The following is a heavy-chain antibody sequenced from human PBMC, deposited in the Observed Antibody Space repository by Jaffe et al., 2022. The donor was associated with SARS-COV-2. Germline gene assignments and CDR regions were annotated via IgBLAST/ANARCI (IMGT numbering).Heavy chain of an antibody. CDR2: IWYDGSNK. Sequence: QVQLVESGGGVVQPGRSLRLSCAASGFTFSSYGMHWVRQAPGKGLEWVAVIWYDGSNKYYADSVKGRFTISRDNSKNTLYLQMNSLRAEDTAVYYCARADQQLVTYYYYYGMDVWGQGTTVTVSS. CDR1: GFTFSSYG. D-gene: IGHD6-13*01. CDR3: ARADQQLVTYYYYYGMDV. V-gene: IGHV3-33*01. J-gene: IGHJ6*02.